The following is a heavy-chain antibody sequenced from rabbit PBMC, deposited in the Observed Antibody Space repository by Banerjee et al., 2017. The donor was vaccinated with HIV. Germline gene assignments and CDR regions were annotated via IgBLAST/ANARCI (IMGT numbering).Heavy chain of an antibody. CDR1: GFSFSSSYY. CDR2: IYTGSGNT. Sequence: QEQLEESGGGLVKPGASLTLTCIVSGFSFSSSYYMCWVRQAPGKGLEWIGCIYTGSGNTAYASWAKGRFTISKTSSTTVTLQMTSLTAADTATYFCARSYGGSSYPDWLELWGPETLVTVS. D-gene: IGHD8-1*01. J-gene: IGHJ5*01. CDR3: ARSYGGSSYPDWLEL. V-gene: IGHV1S45*01.